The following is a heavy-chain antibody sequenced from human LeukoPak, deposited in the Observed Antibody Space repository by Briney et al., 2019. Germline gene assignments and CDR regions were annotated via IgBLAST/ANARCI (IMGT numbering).Heavy chain of an antibody. CDR1: GYTFTSYY. Sequence: GASVKVSCKASGYTFTSYYMHCVRQAPGHALEWMGIINPSGGSTSYAQKFQGRVTMTRDTSTSTVYMELSSLRSEDTAVYYCARALEQLVLYYFDYWGQGTLVTVSS. CDR3: ARALEQLVLYYFDY. D-gene: IGHD6-13*01. CDR2: INPSGGST. J-gene: IGHJ4*02. V-gene: IGHV1-46*01.